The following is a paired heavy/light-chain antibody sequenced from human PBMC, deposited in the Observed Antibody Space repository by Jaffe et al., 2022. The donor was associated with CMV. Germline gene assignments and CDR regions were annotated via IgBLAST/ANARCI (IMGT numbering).Heavy chain of an antibody. J-gene: IGHJ5*01. Sequence: QVQLRESGPGLVKPSGTLSLTCAVSGDSISSTNWWSWIRQSSGKGLEWIGEIYHSGSTNYNPSLKRRLTISVDKSKNQFSLNLTSVTAADTAIYYCARHTPGIIGSGTYLHFDSWGQGTLVTVSS. CDR2: IYHSGST. D-gene: IGHD3-10*01. V-gene: IGHV4-4*02. CDR3: ARHTPGIIGSGTYLHFDS. CDR1: GDSISSTNW.
Light chain of an antibody. CDR3: QAWDSSAVL. V-gene: IGLV3-1*01. CDR1: KLGDYF. Sequence: SYELTQPPSVSVSPGQTATIACSGDKLGDYFTCWYQQKPGQSPALVIYQDNKRPSGIPERFSGSSSGNTATLTISGTQSLDEAEYYCQAWDSSAVLFGGGTKLTVL. J-gene: IGLJ2*01. CDR2: QDN.